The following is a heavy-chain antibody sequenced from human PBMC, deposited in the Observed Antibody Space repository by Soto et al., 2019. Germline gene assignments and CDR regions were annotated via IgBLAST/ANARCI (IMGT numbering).Heavy chain of an antibody. CDR3: ASGGWDYGDYNLYSYYGMDV. J-gene: IGHJ6*02. V-gene: IGHV1-69*01. CDR1: GGTFSSYA. D-gene: IGHD4-17*01. CDR2: IIPIFGTA. Sequence: QVQLVQSGAEVKKPWSSVKVSCKASGGTFSSYAISWVRQAPGEGLEWVGGIIPIFGTANYAQKLQGRVTITADESTSTAYMELSSLRSEDTAVYYCASGGWDYGDYNLYSYYGMDVWGQGTTVTVSS.